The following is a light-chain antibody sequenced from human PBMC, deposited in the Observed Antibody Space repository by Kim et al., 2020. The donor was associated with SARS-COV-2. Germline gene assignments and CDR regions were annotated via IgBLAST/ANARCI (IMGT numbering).Light chain of an antibody. CDR3: QQSYSTPLT. CDR2: AAS. V-gene: IGKV1-39*01. Sequence: IQMTQSPSSLSASVGDRVTITCRASHSISNYLNWYQQKPGKAPKLLIYAASSLQSGVPSRFSGSGSGTYFTLSISSLQPEDFASYYCQQSYSTPLTFGGGTKVDIK. CDR1: HSISNY. J-gene: IGKJ4*01.